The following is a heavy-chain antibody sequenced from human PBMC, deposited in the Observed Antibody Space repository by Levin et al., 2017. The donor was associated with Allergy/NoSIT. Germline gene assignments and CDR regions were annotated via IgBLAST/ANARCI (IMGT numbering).Heavy chain of an antibody. J-gene: IGHJ4*02. Sequence: SQTLSLTCTVSGGSISSYYWSWIRQPPGKGLEWIGYIYYSGSTNYNPSLKSRVTISVDTSKNQFSLKLSSVTAADTAVYYCARSRYSYGNDYWGQGTLVTVSS. CDR1: GGSISSYY. D-gene: IGHD5-18*01. CDR3: ARSRYSYGNDY. CDR2: IYYSGST. V-gene: IGHV4-59*01.